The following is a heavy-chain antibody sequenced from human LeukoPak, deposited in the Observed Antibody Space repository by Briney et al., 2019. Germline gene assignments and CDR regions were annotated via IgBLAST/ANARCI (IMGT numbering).Heavy chain of an antibody. J-gene: IGHJ4*02. CDR1: GYTFTSYG. D-gene: IGHD6-13*01. V-gene: IGHV1-18*01. CDR2: ISAYNGNT. CDR3: ARAPPKSAADKWGY. Sequence: ASVKVSCKAYGYTFTSYGISWVRQAPGQGLEWMGWISAYNGNTNYAQKLQGRVTMTTDTSTSTAYMELRSLRSDDTAVYYCARAPPKSAADKWGYWGQGTLVTVSS.